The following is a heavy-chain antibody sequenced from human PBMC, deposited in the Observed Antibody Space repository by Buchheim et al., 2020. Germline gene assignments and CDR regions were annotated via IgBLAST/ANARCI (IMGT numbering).Heavy chain of an antibody. D-gene: IGHD3/OR15-3a*01. V-gene: IGHV5-51*01. CDR3: ARRTGGYTWFDA. CDR1: GYSFIDCW. J-gene: IGHJ5*02. Sequence: EVQLVRSGAEVKKSGEFLKISCQVSGYSFIDCWIAWVRQMPGKGLEWMGIIYPGDSDIRYSPSFQGQVTISADKSISTAYLQWSSLRASDTAMYYCARRTGGYTWFDAWGQGTL. CDR2: IYPGDSDI.